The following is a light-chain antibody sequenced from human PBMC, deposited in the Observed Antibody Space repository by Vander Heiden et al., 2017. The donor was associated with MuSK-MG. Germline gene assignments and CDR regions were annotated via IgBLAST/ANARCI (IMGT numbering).Light chain of an antibody. V-gene: IGKV1-33*01. J-gene: IGKJ1*01. CDR2: DAS. Sequence: DIQMTQSPSFLSASVGDTVTITCQARQDISNYLDWFQQKPGKAPKLLIHDASNLETGVPSRFSGSGSGTDFTFTISSLQPEDIATYYCQHYYNFSWTFGQGTKVEIK. CDR3: QHYYNFSWT. CDR1: QDISNY.